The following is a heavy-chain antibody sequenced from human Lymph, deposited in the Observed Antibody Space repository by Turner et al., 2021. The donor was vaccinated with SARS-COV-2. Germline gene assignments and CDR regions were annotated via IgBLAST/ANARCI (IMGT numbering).Heavy chain of an antibody. V-gene: IGHV3-21*01. J-gene: IGHJ4*02. CDR2: ISSSSSYI. CDR1: GFTFSTNS. D-gene: IGHD4-17*01. CDR3: ARDIPTTADYFDY. Sequence: EVQLVESGGGLVKPGGSLILSCAASGFTFSTNSMNWVRQAPGKGLEWISSISSSSSYIYYEDAVKGRFTISRDDAKNSLYLQMNSLRAEDTAVYYCARDIPTTADYFDYWGQGTLVTVSS.